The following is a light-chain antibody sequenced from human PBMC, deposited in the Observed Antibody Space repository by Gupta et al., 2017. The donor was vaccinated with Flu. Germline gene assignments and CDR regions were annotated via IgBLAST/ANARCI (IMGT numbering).Light chain of an antibody. CDR2: EVS. Sequence: QSALTPPASASGSPGQSITISCTGTSSDVGGYNYFSWYQHHPGKAPKLMIYEVSNRPSGVSNRFSGSKSGNTASLTISGLQAEDEADYYCSSYTSSSTPYVFGTGTKVTVL. V-gene: IGLV2-14*01. CDR1: SSDVGGYNY. CDR3: SSYTSSSTPYV. J-gene: IGLJ1*01.